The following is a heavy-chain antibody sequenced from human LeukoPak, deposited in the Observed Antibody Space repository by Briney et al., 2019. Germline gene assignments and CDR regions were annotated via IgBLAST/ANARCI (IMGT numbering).Heavy chain of an antibody. CDR3: ARGRSTEDYYDSSGYYQGYFAY. Sequence: SETLSLTCAVYGGSFSGYYWSWIRQPPGKGLEWIGEINHSGSTNYNPSLKSRVTISVDTSKNQFSLKLSSVTAADTAVYYCARGRSTEDYYDSSGYYQGYFAYWGQGTLVTVSS. J-gene: IGHJ4*02. CDR2: INHSGST. CDR1: GGSFSGYY. V-gene: IGHV4-34*01. D-gene: IGHD3-22*01.